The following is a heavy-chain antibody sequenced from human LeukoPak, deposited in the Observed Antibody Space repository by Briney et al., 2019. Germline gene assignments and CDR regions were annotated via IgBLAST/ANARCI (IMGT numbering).Heavy chain of an antibody. CDR3: TTGAGSYLLDFDY. J-gene: IGHJ4*02. CDR2: ISGSGGST. CDR1: GFTFSSYA. D-gene: IGHD1-26*01. V-gene: IGHV3-23*01. Sequence: PGGSLRLSCAASGFTFSSYAMSWVRQAPGKGLEWVSAISGSGGSTYYADSVKGRFTISRDNSKNTLYLQMNSLKTEDTAVYYCTTGAGSYLLDFDYWGQGTLVTVSS.